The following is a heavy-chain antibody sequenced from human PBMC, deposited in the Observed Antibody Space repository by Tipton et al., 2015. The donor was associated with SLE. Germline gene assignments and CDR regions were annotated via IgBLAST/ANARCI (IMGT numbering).Heavy chain of an antibody. CDR1: GGSISSTSFF. J-gene: IGHJ4*02. Sequence: TLSLTCTVSGGSISSTSFFWAWIRQPPGKGLEWIGTIYYGGSTYYNPSLESRVTISVDTSKNQFSLQLSSVPAADTAVYYCANQDRIPYYFHFWGQGTLVTVSS. D-gene: IGHD2-2*01. CDR2: IYYGGST. CDR3: ANQDRIPYYFHF. V-gene: IGHV4-39*01.